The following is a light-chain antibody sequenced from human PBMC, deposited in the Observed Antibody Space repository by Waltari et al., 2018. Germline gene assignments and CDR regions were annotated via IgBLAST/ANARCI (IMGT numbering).Light chain of an antibody. CDR2: NVN. J-gene: IGLJ1*01. Sequence: QSALTQPRSVSGSPGQSVTISCIGTSSDLGGYNSVSWYQQPPGKAPKPMIYNVNKRPSGVPDRFSGSKSGNTASLTISGLQAEDEADYYCCSYAGTYVFGTGTKVTVL. V-gene: IGLV2-11*01. CDR1: SSDLGGYNS. CDR3: CSYAGTYV.